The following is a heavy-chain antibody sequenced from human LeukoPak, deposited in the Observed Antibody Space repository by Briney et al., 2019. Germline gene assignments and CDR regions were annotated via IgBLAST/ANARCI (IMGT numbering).Heavy chain of an antibody. Sequence: SETLSLTCTVSGGSISSGSYYWSWIRQPAGKGLEWIGRIYTSGSTNYNPSLKSRVTISVDTSKNQFSLKLSSVTAADTAVYYCAREGGSYYGYWGQGTLVTVSS. D-gene: IGHD1-26*01. J-gene: IGHJ4*02. CDR3: AREGGSYYGY. CDR1: GGSISSGSYY. CDR2: IYTSGST. V-gene: IGHV4-61*02.